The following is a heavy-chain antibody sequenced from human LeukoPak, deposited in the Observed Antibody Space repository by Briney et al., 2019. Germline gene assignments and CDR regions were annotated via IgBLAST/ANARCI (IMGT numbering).Heavy chain of an antibody. CDR3: ARRFALAFDI. D-gene: IGHD3-10*01. J-gene: IGHJ3*02. CDR1: GFTFSDYY. V-gene: IGHV3-11*04. Sequence: GGSVRLSCAASGFTFSDYYINWIRQAPGKGLEWVSYISSGSNTIYYADSVKGRFTISRDNAKNSLFLQMNSLRAEDTAVYYCARRFALAFDIWGQGTMVTVSS. CDR2: ISSGSNTI.